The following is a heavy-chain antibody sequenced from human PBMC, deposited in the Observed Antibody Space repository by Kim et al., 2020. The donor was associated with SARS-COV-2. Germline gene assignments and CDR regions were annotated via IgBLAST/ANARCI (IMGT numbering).Heavy chain of an antibody. V-gene: IGHV3-48*02. CDR2: ISSSRNTI. CDR1: GFTFSSYG. Sequence: GGSLRLSCAASGFTFSSYGMNWVRQAPGKGLVWVSYISSSRNTIYYADSVKGRFTISRDNAKNSLYLQMNSLRDEDTAVYYCARPNPPPNAFDIWGQGTMVTVSS. J-gene: IGHJ3*02. CDR3: ARPNPPPNAFDI.